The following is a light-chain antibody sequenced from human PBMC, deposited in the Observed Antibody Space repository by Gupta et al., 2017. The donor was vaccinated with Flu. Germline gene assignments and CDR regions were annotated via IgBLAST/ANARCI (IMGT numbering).Light chain of an antibody. Sequence: QSALTHPRAVAGSPGQSVAISCTGTSSDVGAYNYVSWYQQHPGKAPKLIIYDVTTRPSGVPDRFTGSKSGNTASLTISGLQPEDEADYHCCSFGAASFFGGGTKLTVL. CDR2: DVT. CDR1: SSDVGAYNY. J-gene: IGLJ2*01. V-gene: IGLV2-11*01. CDR3: CSFGAASF.